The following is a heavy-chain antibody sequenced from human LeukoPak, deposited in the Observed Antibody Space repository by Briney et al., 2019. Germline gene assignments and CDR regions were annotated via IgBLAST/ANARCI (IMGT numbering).Heavy chain of an antibody. J-gene: IGHJ4*02. CDR3: ARPGDSGSYDGSFDY. Sequence: ASVKVSCKASGYTFTSYYMHWVRQAPGQGLEWMGIINPSGDSTSYAQKFQGRVTMTRDTSTSTVYMELSSLRSEDTAVYYCARPGDSGSYDGSFDYWGQGTLVTVSS. D-gene: IGHD1-26*01. CDR2: INPSGDST. V-gene: IGHV1-46*01. CDR1: GYTFTSYY.